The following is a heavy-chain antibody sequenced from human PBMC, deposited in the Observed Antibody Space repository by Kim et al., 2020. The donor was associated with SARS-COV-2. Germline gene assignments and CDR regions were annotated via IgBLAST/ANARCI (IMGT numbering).Heavy chain of an antibody. Sequence: ASVKVSCKASGYSFTAYTIHWVRQAPGQRLEWMGWIYAANGNTEFPQKFQGRVTSSRDTSATTDHMEVSSLRSEDTTVYYCTRGAYCRAGICFPPGGYWGQRTLVSVSS. CDR1: GYSFTAYT. CDR3: TRGAYCRAGICFPPGGY. D-gene: IGHD2-15*01. V-gene: IGHV1-3*01. CDR2: IYAANGNT. J-gene: IGHJ4*02.